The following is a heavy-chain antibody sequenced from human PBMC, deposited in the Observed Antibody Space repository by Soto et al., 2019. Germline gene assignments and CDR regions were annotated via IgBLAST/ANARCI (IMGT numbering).Heavy chain of an antibody. CDR3: AAGYSSSWYGFDP. V-gene: IGHV4-59*01. J-gene: IGHJ5*02. Sequence: SETLSLTCTVSGGSIRSYYWSWIRQPPGKGLEWIGYIYYSGSTNYNPSLKSRVTISVDTSKNQFSLKLSSVTAADTAVYYCAAGYSSSWYGFDPWGQGTLVTVSS. CDR1: GGSIRSYY. D-gene: IGHD6-13*01. CDR2: IYYSGST.